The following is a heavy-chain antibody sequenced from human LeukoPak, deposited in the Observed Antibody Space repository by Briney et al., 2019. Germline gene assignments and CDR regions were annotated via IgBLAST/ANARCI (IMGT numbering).Heavy chain of an antibody. CDR3: VSQRDHRVAVAGSFDD. V-gene: IGHV3-23*01. J-gene: IGHJ4*02. CDR2: ISPDGNYI. Sequence: GGSLRLSCAASGFTFSNFAMSWVRQTPGTGLAWLSAISPDGNYIYYADSVKGRFTTSRDNSKNTLYLQMTSLRVEDTAVYFCVSQRDHRVAVAGSFDDWGQGTLISVSP. CDR1: GFTFSNFA. D-gene: IGHD6-19*01.